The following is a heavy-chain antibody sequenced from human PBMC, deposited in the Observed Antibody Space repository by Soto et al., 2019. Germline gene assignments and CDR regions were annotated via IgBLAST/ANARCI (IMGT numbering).Heavy chain of an antibody. J-gene: IGHJ3*02. CDR3: ARGWDTMIVVVSSDAFDI. CDR1: EFTFSSYS. V-gene: IGHV3-48*02. Sequence: GGSLRLSCAASEFTFSSYSMNWVRQAPGKGLEWVSYISSSSSTIYYADSVKGRFTISRDNAKNSLYLQMNSLRDEDTAVYYCARGWDTMIVVVSSDAFDIWGQGTMVTVSS. CDR2: ISSSSSTI. D-gene: IGHD3-22*01.